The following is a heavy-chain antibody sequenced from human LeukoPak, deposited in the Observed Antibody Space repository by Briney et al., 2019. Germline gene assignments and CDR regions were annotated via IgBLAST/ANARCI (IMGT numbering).Heavy chain of an antibody. V-gene: IGHV4-34*01. J-gene: IGHJ4*02. CDR3: ARSDSSGYHFDY. CDR1: GGSFSGYY. CDR2: INHSGST. D-gene: IGHD3-22*01. Sequence: SETLSLTCAVYGGSFSGYYWGWIRQPPGKGLEWIGEINHSGSTNYNPSLKSRVTISVDTSKNQFSLKLSSVTAADTAVYYCARSDSSGYHFDYWGQGTLVTVSS.